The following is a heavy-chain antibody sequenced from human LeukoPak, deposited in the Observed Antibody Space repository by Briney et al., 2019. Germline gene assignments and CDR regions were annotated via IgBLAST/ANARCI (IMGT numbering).Heavy chain of an antibody. J-gene: IGHJ5*02. V-gene: IGHV4-4*07. CDR1: GGSISSYY. Sequence: SETLSLTCPVSGGSISSYYWSWIRQPAGKGLEWIGRIYTSGSTNYNPSLKSRVTMSVDTSKNQFSLKLSSVTAADTAVYYCARGRTVTTGFNWFDPWGQGTLVTVSS. CDR3: ARGRTVTTGFNWFDP. D-gene: IGHD4-17*01. CDR2: IYTSGST.